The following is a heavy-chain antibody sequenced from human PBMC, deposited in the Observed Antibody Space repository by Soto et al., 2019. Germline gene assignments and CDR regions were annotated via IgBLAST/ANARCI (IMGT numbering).Heavy chain of an antibody. V-gene: IGHV3-48*02. J-gene: IGHJ4*02. Sequence: EVQLVESGGGLVQPGGSLRLSCAASGFTFNIYSMNWVRQAPGKGLEWVSYITSDTATIHYADSVRGRFTISRDNAENSRFRQMNSLRDEDTAAYYCARSVAGHFDYWGQGALVTVSS. CDR3: ARSVAGHFDY. CDR1: GFTFNIYS. D-gene: IGHD6-19*01. CDR2: ITSDTATI.